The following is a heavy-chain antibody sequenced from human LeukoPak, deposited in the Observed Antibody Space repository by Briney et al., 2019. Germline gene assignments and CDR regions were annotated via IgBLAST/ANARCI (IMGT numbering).Heavy chain of an antibody. CDR3: AKDSGWQLLRAEYFQH. J-gene: IGHJ1*01. D-gene: IGHD2-15*01. CDR1: GFTFANYA. Sequence: GGSLRLSCAASGFTFANYAIHWVRQAPGHGLKSVSLISGEGRSTYYADSVKGRFTISRDNSKSSLYLQMRSLRTEDTALYYCAKDSGWQLLRAEYFQHWGQGTLVTVSS. CDR2: ISGEGRST. V-gene: IGHV3-43*02.